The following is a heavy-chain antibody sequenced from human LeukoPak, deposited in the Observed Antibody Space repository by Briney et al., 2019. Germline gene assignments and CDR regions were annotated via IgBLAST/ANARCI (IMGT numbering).Heavy chain of an antibody. D-gene: IGHD1-26*01. V-gene: IGHV3-9*01. CDR2: ISWNSGSI. CDR1: GFTFDDYA. J-gene: IGHJ4*02. Sequence: GRSLRLSCAASGFTFDDYAMHWVRQAPGKGLEWVSGISWNSGSIGYADSVKGRFTISRDNAKNSLYLQMNSLRAEDTAVYYCARDSGSYFFLDYWGQGTLVTVSS. CDR3: ARDSGSYFFLDY.